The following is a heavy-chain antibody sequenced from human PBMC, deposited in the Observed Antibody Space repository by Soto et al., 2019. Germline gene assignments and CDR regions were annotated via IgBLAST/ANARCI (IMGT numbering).Heavy chain of an antibody. D-gene: IGHD2-21*02. Sequence: SETLSLTCTVSGVSISGYYWSWIRQPPGKGLEWIGYMYNTGSTVYNPSFKSRVTISVDTSKNQFSLRLNSVTAADTAVYYCARDLWGYCGTDCYPLDVWGQGTTVTVSS. V-gene: IGHV4-59*01. CDR3: ARDLWGYCGTDCYPLDV. CDR2: MYNTGST. CDR1: GVSISGYY. J-gene: IGHJ6*02.